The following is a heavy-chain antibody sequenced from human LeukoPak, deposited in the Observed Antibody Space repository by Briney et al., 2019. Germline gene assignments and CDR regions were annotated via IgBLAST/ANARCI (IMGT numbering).Heavy chain of an antibody. CDR1: GFIFDNYV. Sequence: GGSLRLSRAASGFIFDNYVLTWVRQTPEKGLEWVAGISGSGSSTNYADAVKGRFTISRDNSKDTVYLQLSSLNSEDTAVYYCARSRKQQLVQNYFDSWGQGTLVTVSS. CDR3: ARSRKQQLVQNYFDS. CDR2: ISGSGSST. V-gene: IGHV3-23*01. J-gene: IGHJ4*02. D-gene: IGHD6-13*01.